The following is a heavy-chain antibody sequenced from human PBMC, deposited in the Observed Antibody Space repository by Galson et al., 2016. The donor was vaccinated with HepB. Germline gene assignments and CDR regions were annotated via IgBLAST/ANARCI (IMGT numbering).Heavy chain of an antibody. Sequence: SLRLSCAASGFSFSTYAMNWVRQAPGSGLEWVSTVTGGVAYADSVKGRFTISRDTSKSTLYLQMNSLRAEDTAVYYCARDGVGRYSGYEYYFDYWGQGILVTVSS. D-gene: IGHD3-9*01. CDR1: GFSFSTYA. V-gene: IGHV3-23*01. J-gene: IGHJ4*02. CDR2: VTGGVA. CDR3: ARDGVGRYSGYEYYFDY.